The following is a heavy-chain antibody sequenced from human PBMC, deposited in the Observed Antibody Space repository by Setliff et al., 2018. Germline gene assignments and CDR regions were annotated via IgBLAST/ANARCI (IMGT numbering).Heavy chain of an antibody. Sequence: PPGKALEWLAHIFSNDEKSYSTSLKSRLTISKDTSKSQVVLTMTNMDPVDTATYYCARIGQPQQGIQGQAFDIWGQGTMVTVSS. CDR2: IFSNDEK. V-gene: IGHV2-26*01. D-gene: IGHD2-2*01. J-gene: IGHJ3*02. CDR3: ARIGQPQQGIQGQAFDI.